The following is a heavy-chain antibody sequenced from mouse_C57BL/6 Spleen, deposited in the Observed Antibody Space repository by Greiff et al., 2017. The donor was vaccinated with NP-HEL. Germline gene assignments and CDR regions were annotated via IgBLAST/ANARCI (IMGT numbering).Heavy chain of an antibody. CDR1: GFTFSSYG. Sequence: VQLKESGGDLVKPGGSLKLSCAASGFTFSSYGMSWVRQTPDKRLEWVATISSGGSYTYYPDSVKGRFTISRDNAKNTLYLQMSSLKSEDTAMYYCARHYYGSSYEDYFDYWGQGTTLTVSS. V-gene: IGHV5-6*01. CDR2: ISSGGSYT. CDR3: ARHYYGSSYEDYFDY. D-gene: IGHD1-1*01. J-gene: IGHJ2*01.